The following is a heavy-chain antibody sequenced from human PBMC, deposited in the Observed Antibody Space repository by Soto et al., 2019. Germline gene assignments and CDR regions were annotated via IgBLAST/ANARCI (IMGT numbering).Heavy chain of an antibody. D-gene: IGHD3-22*01. CDR1: GASIIGYY. J-gene: IGHJ4*02. CDR2: IYHSGNT. CDR3: ARARRAVDSSGIFDY. Sequence: QVQLQESGPGLVKPSETLSLTCTVSGASIIGYYWSWIRQPPGKGLEWIGYIYHSGNTNYNSSLKGRDTISIDTSKNHFSLKLNSMTAADTAVYYCARARRAVDSSGIFDYWGQGSLVIVSS. V-gene: IGHV4-59*01.